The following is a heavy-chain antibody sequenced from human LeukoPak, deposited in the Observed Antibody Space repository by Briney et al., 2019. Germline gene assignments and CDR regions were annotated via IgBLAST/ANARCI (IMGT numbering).Heavy chain of an antibody. V-gene: IGHV4-30-4*01. CDR1: GGSISSGDYY. J-gene: IGHJ4*02. Sequence: PSQTLSLTCTVSGGSISSGDYYWSWIRQPPGKGLEWIGYIYYSGSTYYNPSLNSRVIISVDTSKNQFSLKLSSVTAADTAVYYCASRMLRGVTYYFDYWGQGTLVTVSS. D-gene: IGHD3-10*01. CDR2: IYYSGST. CDR3: ASRMLRGVTYYFDY.